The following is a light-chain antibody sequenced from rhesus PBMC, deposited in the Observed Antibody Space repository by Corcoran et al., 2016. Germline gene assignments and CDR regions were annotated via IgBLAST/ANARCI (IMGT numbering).Light chain of an antibody. CDR3: LQYSSSPLP. Sequence: DIQMTQSPSSLSASVGYTVTITCRASQSISSWLDWYQQKPGNVPKFLFYNASSLHSGVPSRFSGIGSGTDCTLTISSLPPEDFATYYCLQYSSSPLPFGGGTKVEIK. CDR1: QSISSW. CDR2: NAS. J-gene: IGKJ4*01. V-gene: IGKV1-22*01.